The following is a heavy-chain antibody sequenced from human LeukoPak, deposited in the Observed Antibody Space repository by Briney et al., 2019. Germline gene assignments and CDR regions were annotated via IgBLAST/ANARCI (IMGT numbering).Heavy chain of an antibody. V-gene: IGHV1-18*01. CDR2: ISAYNGNT. J-gene: IGHJ4*02. D-gene: IGHD3-22*01. CDR1: GYTFTSYG. Sequence: ASVKVSCKASGYTFTSYGISWVRQAPGQGLEWMGWISAYNGNTNYAQKLQGRVTMTTDTSTSTAYMELRSLRSDDTAVYYCARDRYYYYDSSGYSYWGQGTLVTVSS. CDR3: ARDRYYYYDSSGYSY.